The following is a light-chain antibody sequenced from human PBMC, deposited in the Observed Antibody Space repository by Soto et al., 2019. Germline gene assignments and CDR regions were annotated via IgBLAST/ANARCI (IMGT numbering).Light chain of an antibody. CDR3: SSYTGSSTYVV. Sequence: QSALNQPASVSGSPGQSITISCTGTSSDVGGYNYVSWYQQHPGKAPKLMIYDVSNRPSGVSNRFSGSKSANTASLTISGLQAEDEADYYCSSYTGSSTYVVFGGGTKVTVL. J-gene: IGLJ2*01. V-gene: IGLV2-14*01. CDR2: DVS. CDR1: SSDVGGYNY.